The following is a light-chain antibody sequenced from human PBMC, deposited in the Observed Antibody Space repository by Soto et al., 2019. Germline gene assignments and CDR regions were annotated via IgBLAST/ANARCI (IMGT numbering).Light chain of an antibody. CDR1: SSNIGAGYD. Sequence: QSVLTQPPSVSGATGQRVTISCTGSSSNIGAGYDVHWYQQLPGTAPKLLIYGNSNRPSGVPDRFSGSKSGTSASLAITGLQAEDEDHYYCQSYDSSLSGSVFGGGTKLTVL. CDR3: QSYDSSLSGSV. CDR2: GNS. V-gene: IGLV1-40*01. J-gene: IGLJ2*01.